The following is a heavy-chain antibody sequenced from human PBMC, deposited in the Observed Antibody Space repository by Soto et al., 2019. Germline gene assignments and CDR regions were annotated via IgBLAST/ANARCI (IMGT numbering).Heavy chain of an antibody. CDR1: GYTFTSYD. V-gene: IGHV1-8*01. CDR2: MNPNSGNT. CDR3: PKELRQREN. J-gene: IGHJ4*02. D-gene: IGHD6-25*01. Sequence: QVQLVQSGAEVKKPGASVKVSCKASGYTFTSYDINWVRQATGQGLEWMGWMNPNSGNTAYAQKFQGKATRTRNPSKTTPTMDRRGRKSKTTAVYYCPKELRQRENGGKGTL.